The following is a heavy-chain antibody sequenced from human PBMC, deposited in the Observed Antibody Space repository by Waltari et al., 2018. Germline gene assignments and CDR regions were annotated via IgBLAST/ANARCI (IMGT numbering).Heavy chain of an antibody. CDR1: GGSISSGSYY. D-gene: IGHD3-10*01. CDR3: ARVGALYGSGSYYMGYFDY. Sequence: QVQLQESGPELVKPSQTLSLTCTFSGGSISSGSYYWSWNRQPDGQGLEWIGRIYTSGSTNYNPSLKSRVTISVDTSKNQFSLKLSSVTAADTAVYYCARVGALYGSGSYYMGYFDYWGQGTLVTVSS. J-gene: IGHJ4*02. V-gene: IGHV4-61*02. CDR2: IYTSGST.